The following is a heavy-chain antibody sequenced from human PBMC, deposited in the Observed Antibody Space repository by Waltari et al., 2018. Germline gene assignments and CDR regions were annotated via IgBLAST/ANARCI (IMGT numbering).Heavy chain of an antibody. V-gene: IGHV4-38-2*01. J-gene: IGHJ4*02. CDR2: INHSGSA. Sequence: QVQLQESGPGLVKPSETLSLTCAVAKYSIPSRFYWGWIRLSPGTGLEWIGSINHSGSAYYNPSLKSRVTISVDTSKNHFALKVTSVIAADTAVYYCVRVSGYFDVWGQGILVTVFS. CDR3: VRVSGYFDV. D-gene: IGHD1-26*01. CDR1: KYSIPSRFY.